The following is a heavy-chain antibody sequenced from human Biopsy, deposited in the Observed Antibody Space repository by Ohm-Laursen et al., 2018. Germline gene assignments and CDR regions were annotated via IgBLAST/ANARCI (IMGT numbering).Heavy chain of an antibody. D-gene: IGHD2-15*01. CDR3: ALETTYCSGNRCYPDGMDV. CDR1: GGSISNLY. J-gene: IGHJ6*02. CDR2: MYYSGNT. V-gene: IGHV4-59*08. Sequence: SQTLSLTCNVSGGSISNLYWSWIRQPPGKGLEWIGYMYYSGNTNYNPSPKSRFTISVDTSTNQLSLKLRSVTAADTAVYYCALETTYCSGNRCYPDGMDVWGQGTTVTVSS.